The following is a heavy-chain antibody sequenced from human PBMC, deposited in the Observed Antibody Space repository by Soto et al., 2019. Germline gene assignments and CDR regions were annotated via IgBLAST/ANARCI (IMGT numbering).Heavy chain of an antibody. Sequence: SETLSLTCAVYGGSFSGYYWSWIRQPPGKGLEWIGEINHSGSTNYNPSLKSRVTISVDTSKNQCSLKLSSVTAADTAVYYCARGRGTVRIYYYYGMDVWGQGTTVTVSS. J-gene: IGHJ6*02. D-gene: IGHD4-17*01. CDR2: INHSGST. CDR3: ARGRGTVRIYYYYGMDV. V-gene: IGHV4-34*01. CDR1: GGSFSGYY.